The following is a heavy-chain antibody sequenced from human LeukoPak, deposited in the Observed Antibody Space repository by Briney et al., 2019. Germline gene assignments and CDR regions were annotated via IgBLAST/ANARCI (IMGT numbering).Heavy chain of an antibody. Sequence: SETLSLTCTVSGGSISSSSYYWGWIRQPPGKGLEWIGSIYYSGSTYYNPSLKSRVTISVDTSKNQFSLKLSSVTAADTAVYYCARDPGIAVAGTRWFDPWGQGTLVTVSS. CDR3: ARDPGIAVAGTRWFDP. CDR1: GGSISSSSYY. CDR2: IYYSGST. D-gene: IGHD6-19*01. V-gene: IGHV4-39*07. J-gene: IGHJ5*02.